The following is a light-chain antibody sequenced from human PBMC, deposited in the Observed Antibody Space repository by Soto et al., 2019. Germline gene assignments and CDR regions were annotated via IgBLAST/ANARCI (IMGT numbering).Light chain of an antibody. CDR3: QQYGDSPLT. CDR1: QTVSGNS. J-gene: IGKJ4*01. V-gene: IGKV3-20*01. Sequence: VLTQSPGTLSLSPGERATLSCRASQTVSGNSLAWYQQIPGQAPRLLIYGASSRATGIPERISGSGSGTDFTLTINRLEPEDFAVYYCQQYGDSPLTFGGGTKVEIK. CDR2: GAS.